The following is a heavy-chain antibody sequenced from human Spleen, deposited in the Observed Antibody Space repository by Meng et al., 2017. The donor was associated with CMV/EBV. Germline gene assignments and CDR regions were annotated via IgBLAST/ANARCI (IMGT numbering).Heavy chain of an antibody. D-gene: IGHD6-13*01. CDR3: ARDISAAGGFDY. Sequence: QVQLVESGGGLVQPGRSLRLSCAASGFTFSSYAMHWVRQAPGKGLEWVAVISYDGSNKYYADSVKGRFTISRDNSKNTLYLQMNSLRAEDTAVYYCARDISAAGGFDYWGQGTLVTVSS. CDR1: GFTFSSYA. V-gene: IGHV3-30-3*01. CDR2: ISYDGSNK. J-gene: IGHJ4*02.